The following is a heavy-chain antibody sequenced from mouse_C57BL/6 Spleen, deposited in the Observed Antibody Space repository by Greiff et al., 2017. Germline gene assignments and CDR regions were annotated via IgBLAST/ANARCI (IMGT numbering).Heavy chain of an antibody. CDR3: AFYYSNYVYAMDY. CDR2: ISYDGSN. V-gene: IGHV3-6*01. CDR1: GYSITSGYY. Sequence: VQLKESGPGLVKPSQSLSLTCSVTGYSITSGYYWNWIRQFPGNKLEWMGYISYDGSNNYNPSLKNRIPITRDTSKNQFFLKLNSVTTEDTATYYCAFYYSNYVYAMDYWGQGTSVTVSS. D-gene: IGHD2-5*01. J-gene: IGHJ4*01.